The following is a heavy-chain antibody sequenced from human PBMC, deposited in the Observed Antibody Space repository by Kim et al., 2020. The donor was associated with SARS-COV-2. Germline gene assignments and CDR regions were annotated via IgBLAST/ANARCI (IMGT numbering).Heavy chain of an antibody. V-gene: IGHV4-34*01. CDR1: GGSFSGYY. J-gene: IGHJ5*02. CDR2: INHSGST. D-gene: IGHD4-17*01. Sequence: SETLSLTCAVYGGSFSGYYWSWIRQPPGKGLEWIGEINHSGSTNYNPSLKSRVTISVDTSKNQFSLKLSSVTAADTAVYYCASPMLATVTTRFDPWGQGTLVTVSS. CDR3: ASPMLATVTTRFDP.